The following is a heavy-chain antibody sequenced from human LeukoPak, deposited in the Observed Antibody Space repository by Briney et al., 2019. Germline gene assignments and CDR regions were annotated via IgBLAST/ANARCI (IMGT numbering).Heavy chain of an antibody. V-gene: IGHV3-74*01. CDR2: INSDGTST. CDR3: VRLRDSGGYSSFDN. CDR1: GFSFSTYD. D-gene: IGHD3-22*01. J-gene: IGHJ4*02. Sequence: GGSLRLSCAASGFSFSTYDMHWVRQAPGKGLVWVSHINSDGTSTTYADSVKGRFTISRDNDKSMLYLQMHSLRAEDTAVYFCVRLRDSGGYSSFDNWGQGTRVTVSP.